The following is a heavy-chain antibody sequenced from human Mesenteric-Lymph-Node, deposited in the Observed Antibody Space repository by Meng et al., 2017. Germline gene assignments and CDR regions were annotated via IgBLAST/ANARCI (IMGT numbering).Heavy chain of an antibody. CDR1: AASISSYY. V-gene: IGHV4-59*01. Sequence: SETLSLTCTVSAASISSYYWSWIRRPPGKGLEWIGYIYYSGSTNYSPSRKSRVTISLDTSKNQFSLRLSSVTAADTAVYYCARGLKGAADGTRFDPWGQGTLVTVSS. D-gene: IGHD6-13*01. J-gene: IGHJ5*02. CDR2: IYYSGST. CDR3: ARGLKGAADGTRFDP.